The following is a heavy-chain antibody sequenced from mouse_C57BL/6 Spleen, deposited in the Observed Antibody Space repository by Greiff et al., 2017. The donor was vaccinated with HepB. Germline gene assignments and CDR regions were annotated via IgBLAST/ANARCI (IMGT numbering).Heavy chain of an antibody. D-gene: IGHD2-4*01. CDR1: GYTFTGYW. CDR3: AIYYDYDDGFAFAD. CDR2: ILPGSGST. J-gene: IGHJ3*01. V-gene: IGHV1-9*01. Sequence: QVQLKQSGAELMKPGASVKLSCKATGYTFTGYWIEWVKQRPGHGLEWIGEILPGSGSTNYNEKLKGKATFTADTSSNTAYMQLSSLTTEDSAIYYGAIYYDYDDGFAFADWGQGTLVTVAA.